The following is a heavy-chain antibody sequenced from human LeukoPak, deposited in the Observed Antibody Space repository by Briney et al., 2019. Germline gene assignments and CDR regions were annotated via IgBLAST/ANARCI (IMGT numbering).Heavy chain of an antibody. V-gene: IGHV4-34*01. Sequence: PSETLSLTCAVYGGSFSGYYWSWIRQPPGKGLEWIGEINHSGSTNYNPSLKSRVTISVDTSKNQFSLKLSSVTAADTAVYYCARHGSGSYLRSRDAFDIWGQGTMVTVSS. CDR1: GGSFSGYY. CDR3: ARHGSGSYLRSRDAFDI. CDR2: INHSGST. D-gene: IGHD1-26*01. J-gene: IGHJ3*02.